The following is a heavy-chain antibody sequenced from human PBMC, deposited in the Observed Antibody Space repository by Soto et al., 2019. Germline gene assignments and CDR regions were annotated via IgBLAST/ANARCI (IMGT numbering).Heavy chain of an antibody. Sequence: GESLKISCKGSGYSFSKYYIGWVRQMPGKDLECFVFIYLDDSFTSYSLFFQGQVTISADNSISTAFLQWSSLKASDTAIYFFLRMGFTGDGYLSYYYYGMDVWGQGTTVTVSS. CDR2: IYLDDSFT. J-gene: IGHJ6*02. V-gene: IGHV5-51*01. D-gene: IGHD2-21*01. CDR1: GYSFSKYY. CDR3: LRMGFTGDGYLSYYYYGMDV.